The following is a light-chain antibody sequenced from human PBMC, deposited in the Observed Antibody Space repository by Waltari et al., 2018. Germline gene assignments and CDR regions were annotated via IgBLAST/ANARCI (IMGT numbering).Light chain of an antibody. J-gene: IGKJ4*01. CDR3: LQYEKSPVT. CDR1: QTVRSTH. CDR2: GAS. V-gene: IGKV3-20*01. Sequence: DIVLTQSPGTSSSSPVESATLPCRASQTVRSTHLVWYHQKPGQAPRLLIHGASTRATGSPDRFSGFGSGTDFTLTISRLEPEDLGVYYCLQYEKSPVTFGGGSKVEIK.